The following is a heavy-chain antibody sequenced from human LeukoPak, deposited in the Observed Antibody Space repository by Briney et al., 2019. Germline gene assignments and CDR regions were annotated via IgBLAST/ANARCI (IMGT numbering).Heavy chain of an antibody. CDR1: GYTFTSYG. CDR2: INPNSGGT. J-gene: IGHJ2*01. D-gene: IGHD3-22*01. Sequence: ASVKVSCKASGYTFTSYGISWVRQAPGQGLEWMGWINPNSGGTNYAQKFQGRVTMTRDTSISTAYMELSRLRSDDTAVYYCASAISGYYSYFDLWGRGTLVTVSS. CDR3: ASAISGYYSYFDL. V-gene: IGHV1-2*02.